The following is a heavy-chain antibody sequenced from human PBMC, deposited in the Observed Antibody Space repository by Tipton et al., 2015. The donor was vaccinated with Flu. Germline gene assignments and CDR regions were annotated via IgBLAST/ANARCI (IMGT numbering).Heavy chain of an antibody. Sequence: TLSLTCAVYGGSFSGYYWSWIRQPPGKGLEWIGEINHSGSTNYNPSLKSRVTISVDTSKNQFSPKLSSVTAADTAVYYCARGGVWSWVYWGQGTLVTVSS. CDR2: INHSGST. CDR3: ARGGVWSWVY. D-gene: IGHD2-21*01. J-gene: IGHJ4*02. V-gene: IGHV4-34*01. CDR1: GGSFSGYY.